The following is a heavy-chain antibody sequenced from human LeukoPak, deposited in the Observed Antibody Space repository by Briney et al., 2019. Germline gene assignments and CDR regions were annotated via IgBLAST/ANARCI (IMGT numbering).Heavy chain of an antibody. CDR3: ARLLKDYDRSGYCDY. V-gene: IGHV1-18*01. D-gene: IGHD3-22*01. Sequence: GSVKVSCKASGYTFTSYGISWVRQAPGQGLEWMGWISAYNGNTNYAQKLQGRVTMTTDTSTSTAYMELRSLRSDDTAVYYCARLLKDYDRSGYCDYWGQGTLVTVSS. J-gene: IGHJ4*02. CDR1: GYTFTSYG. CDR2: ISAYNGNT.